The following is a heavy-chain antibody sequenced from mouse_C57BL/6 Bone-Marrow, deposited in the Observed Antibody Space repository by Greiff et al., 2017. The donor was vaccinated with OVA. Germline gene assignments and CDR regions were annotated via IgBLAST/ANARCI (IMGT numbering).Heavy chain of an antibody. D-gene: IGHD2-2*01. V-gene: IGHV1-50*01. CDR3: ARYVYDGGFAY. CDR2: IDPSDSYT. J-gene: IGHJ3*01. CDR1: GYTFTSYW. Sequence: VQLQQPGAELVKPGASVKLSCKASGYTFTSYWMQWVKQRPGQGLEWIGEIDPSDSYTNYNQKFKGKATLTVDTSSSTAYMQLSSLTSEDSAVYYCARYVYDGGFAYWGQGTLVTVSA.